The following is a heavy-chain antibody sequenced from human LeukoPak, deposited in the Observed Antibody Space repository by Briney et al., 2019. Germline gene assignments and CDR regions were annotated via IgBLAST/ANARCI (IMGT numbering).Heavy chain of an antibody. D-gene: IGHD6-13*01. CDR3: ARVVAAAGNNWFDP. CDR2: MHDSGRT. Sequence: SETLSLTCAVSGGSLTSGGYSWGWVRQTPGRGLEWIAYMHDSGRTYYNPSLKSRIIISLHTSKNQVSLKLRSVTAADTAVYYCARVVAAAGNNWFDPWGQGTLVTVSS. CDR1: GGSLTSGGYS. J-gene: IGHJ5*02. V-gene: IGHV4-30-4*07.